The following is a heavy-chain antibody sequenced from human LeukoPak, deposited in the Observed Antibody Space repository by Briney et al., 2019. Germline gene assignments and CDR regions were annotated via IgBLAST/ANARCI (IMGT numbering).Heavy chain of an antibody. V-gene: IGHV3-21*01. CDR2: ISSSSSYI. CDR1: GFTFSSYS. D-gene: IGHD3-3*02. CDR3: ARAEAFRLYWVYFDY. J-gene: IGHJ4*02. Sequence: PGGSLRLSCAASGFTFSSYSMNWVRQAPGKGLEWVSSISSSSSYIYYADSVKGRFTISRDNAKNSLYLQMNSLRAEDTAVYYCARAEAFRLYWVYFDYWGQGTLGTVSS.